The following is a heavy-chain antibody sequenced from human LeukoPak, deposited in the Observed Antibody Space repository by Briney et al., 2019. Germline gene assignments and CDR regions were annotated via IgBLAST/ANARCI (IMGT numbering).Heavy chain of an antibody. Sequence: ASVKVSCKASGYTFINYYMHWVRQAPGQGLEWMGIVNPNDGSTSYAQKFQGRVTMTRETSTSTVYMELNSLRSEDTAVYYCARVGDGVGATADYYMDVWGKGTTVTISS. J-gene: IGHJ6*03. CDR2: VNPNDGST. CDR3: ARVGDGVGATADYYMDV. V-gene: IGHV1-46*01. D-gene: IGHD1-26*01. CDR1: GYTFINYY.